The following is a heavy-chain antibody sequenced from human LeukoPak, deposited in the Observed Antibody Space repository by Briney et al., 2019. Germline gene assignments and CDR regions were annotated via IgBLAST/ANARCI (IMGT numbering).Heavy chain of an antibody. J-gene: IGHJ4*02. V-gene: IGHV4-30-4*08. Sequence: SETLSLTCTVSGGSISSSSYYWGWIRQPPGKGLEWIGYIYYSGSTYYNPSLKSRVTISVDTSKNQFSLKLSSVTAADTAVYYCAGSRITMVRGVITDRYWGQGTLVTVSS. D-gene: IGHD3-10*01. CDR2: IYYSGST. CDR3: AGSRITMVRGVITDRY. CDR1: GGSISSSSYY.